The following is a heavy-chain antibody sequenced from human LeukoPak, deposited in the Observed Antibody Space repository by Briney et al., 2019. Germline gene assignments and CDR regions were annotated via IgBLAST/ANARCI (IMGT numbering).Heavy chain of an antibody. CDR2: INAGNGNT. CDR3: ARSEGDRGYYYYMDV. CDR1: GYTFTSYA. J-gene: IGHJ6*03. Sequence: ASVKVSCKASGYTFTSYAMHWVRQAPGQRLEWMGWINAGNGNTKYSQKFQGRVTITRDTSASTAYMELSSLRSEDTAVYYCARSEGDRGYYYYMDVWGKGTTVTVSS. D-gene: IGHD2-15*01. V-gene: IGHV1-3*01.